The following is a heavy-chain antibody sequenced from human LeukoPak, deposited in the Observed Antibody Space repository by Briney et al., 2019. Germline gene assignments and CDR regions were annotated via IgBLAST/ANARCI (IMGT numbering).Heavy chain of an antibody. CDR3: ARDRFSEIVRYYYGMDV. Sequence: GSLRLSCAASGFTFSSYSMNWVRQAPGKGLEWVSSISNSSNYIYYADSVKGRFTISRDNAKNSLYLQMNSLRAEDTAVYYCARDRFSEIVRYYYGMDVWGQGTTVTVSS. CDR1: GFTFSSYS. J-gene: IGHJ6*02. D-gene: IGHD6-6*01. V-gene: IGHV3-21*01. CDR2: ISNSSNYI.